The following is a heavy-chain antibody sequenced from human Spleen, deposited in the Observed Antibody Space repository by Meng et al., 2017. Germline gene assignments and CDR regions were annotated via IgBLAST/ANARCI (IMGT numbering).Heavy chain of an antibody. V-gene: IGHV1-69*13. D-gene: IGHD6-13*01. CDR3: ARDLEGSWFP. Sequence: VHLRQAGNEVKKHGASGKVPCKPSRNNFPDYYIHWVRRAPGQGLEWMGRINPIFGTANYAQKFQGRVTITADESTSTAYMELSSLRSEDTAVYYCARDLEGSWFPWGQGTLVTVSS. J-gene: IGHJ5*02. CDR2: INPIFGTA. CDR1: RNNFPDYY.